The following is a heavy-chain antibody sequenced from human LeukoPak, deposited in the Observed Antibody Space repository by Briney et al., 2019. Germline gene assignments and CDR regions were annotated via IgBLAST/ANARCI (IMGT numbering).Heavy chain of an antibody. J-gene: IGHJ4*02. V-gene: IGHV3-21*01. CDR1: GFTFSSYS. Sequence: GGSLRLSCAASGFTFSSYSMNWVRQAPGKGLEWVSSISSSSSYIYYADSVKGRFTISRDNSKNTLYLQMNSLRAEDTAVYYCAKVGAAVAGTSDFDYWGQGTLVTVSS. CDR2: ISSSSSYI. CDR3: AKVGAAVAGTSDFDY. D-gene: IGHD6-19*01.